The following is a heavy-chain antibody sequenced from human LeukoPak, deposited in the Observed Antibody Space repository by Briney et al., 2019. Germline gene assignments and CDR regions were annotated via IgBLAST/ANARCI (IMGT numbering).Heavy chain of an antibody. CDR3: AKEADSRWGLFWSGYYPYYFDY. CDR1: GFTFSSYG. D-gene: IGHD3-3*01. Sequence: GGSLRLSCAASGFTFSSYGMHWVRQAPGKGLEWVAVISYDGSNKYYADSVKGRFTISRDNSKNTLYLQMNSLRAEDTAVYYCAKEADSRWGLFWSGYYPYYFDYWGQGTLVTVSS. J-gene: IGHJ4*02. CDR2: ISYDGSNK. V-gene: IGHV3-30*18.